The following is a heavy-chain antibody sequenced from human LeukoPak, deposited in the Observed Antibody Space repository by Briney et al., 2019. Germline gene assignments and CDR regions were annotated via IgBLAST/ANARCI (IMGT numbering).Heavy chain of an antibody. Sequence: ASVKVSCKASGGTFSSYAISWVRQAPGQGLEWMGRIIPILGIANYAQKFQGRVTITADKSTSTAYMELSSLRSEDTAVYYCASRIAVAGTGVSQHWGQGTLVTVSS. CDR1: GGTFSSYA. D-gene: IGHD6-19*01. CDR3: ASRIAVAGTGVSQH. J-gene: IGHJ1*01. CDR2: IIPILGIA. V-gene: IGHV1-69*04.